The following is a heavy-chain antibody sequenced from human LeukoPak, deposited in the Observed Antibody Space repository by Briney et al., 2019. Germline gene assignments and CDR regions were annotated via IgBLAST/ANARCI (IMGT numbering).Heavy chain of an antibody. V-gene: IGHV4-34*01. CDR1: GGSFSGYY. D-gene: IGHD2-2*01. J-gene: IGHJ5*02. Sequence: PSETLSLTCAVYGGSFSGYYWSWIRQPPGKGLEWIGEINHSGSTNYNPSLKSRVTISLDTSKNQFSLKVSSVTAADTAVYYCALQPARRLSWFDPWGQGTLVTVSS. CDR2: INHSGST. CDR3: ALQPARRLSWFDP.